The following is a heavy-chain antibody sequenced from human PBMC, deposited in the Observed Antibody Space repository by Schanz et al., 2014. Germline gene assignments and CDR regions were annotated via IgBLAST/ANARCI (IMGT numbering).Heavy chain of an antibody. Sequence: EVHLVESGGGLVQPGGSLRLSCADSGSTFNVYWMTWVRQAPGKGLEWVSAISGSGGPTYYADSVKGRFTISRDNSKNTLFLQMNSLRAEDTALYFCAKEVRLVLRDWLPTPDFDYWGQGTLVTVSS. J-gene: IGHJ4*02. CDR2: ISGSGGPT. V-gene: IGHV3-23*04. D-gene: IGHD3-3*01. CDR1: GSTFNVYW. CDR3: AKEVRLVLRDWLPTPDFDY.